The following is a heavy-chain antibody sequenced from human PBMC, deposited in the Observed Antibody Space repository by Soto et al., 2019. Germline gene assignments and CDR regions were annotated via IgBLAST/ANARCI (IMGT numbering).Heavy chain of an antibody. D-gene: IGHD3-10*01. CDR1: GFTFSSYA. J-gene: IGHJ5*02. Sequence: GGSLRLSCAASGFTFSSYAMHWVRQAPGKGLEWVAVISYDGSNKYYADSVKGRFTISRDNSKNTLYLQMNSLRADDTAVYYCARAASGSGRTFDPWGQGSLVTVSS. CDR2: ISYDGSNK. V-gene: IGHV3-30-3*01. CDR3: ARAASGSGRTFDP.